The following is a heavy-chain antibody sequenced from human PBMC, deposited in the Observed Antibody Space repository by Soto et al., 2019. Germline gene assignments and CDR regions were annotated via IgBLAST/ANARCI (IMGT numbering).Heavy chain of an antibody. CDR2: IKQNGSEK. CDR1: GFTFSSYW. D-gene: IGHD6-19*01. Sequence: GSLRLSCAASGFTFSSYWMSWVRQAPGKGLEWVANIKQNGSEKYYVDSVKGRFTISRDNAKNSLYLQMNSLRAEDTAVYYCARAKYSSRRGFRYYYYGMDVWGQGTTVTVSS. CDR3: ARAKYSSRRGFRYYYYGMDV. J-gene: IGHJ6*02. V-gene: IGHV3-7*03.